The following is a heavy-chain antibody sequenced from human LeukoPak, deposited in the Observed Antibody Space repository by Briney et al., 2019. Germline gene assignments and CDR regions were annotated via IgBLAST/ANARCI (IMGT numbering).Heavy chain of an antibody. Sequence: PSETLSLTCAVYGGSFSGYYWSWIRQPPGKGLEWIGEINHSGSTNYNPSLKSRVTISVDTSKNQFSLKLSSVTAADTAVYYCARGQFLFSGSYYPTIFDYWGQGTLVTVSS. J-gene: IGHJ4*02. CDR3: ARGQFLFSGSYYPTIFDY. CDR2: INHSGST. V-gene: IGHV4-34*01. CDR1: GGSFSGYY. D-gene: IGHD3-10*01.